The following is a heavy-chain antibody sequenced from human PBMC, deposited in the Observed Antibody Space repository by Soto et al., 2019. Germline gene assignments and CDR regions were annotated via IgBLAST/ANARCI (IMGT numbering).Heavy chain of an antibody. CDR1: GGSISSSSYY. CDR3: ARQSLGELSFRVNWFDP. Sequence: SETLSLTCTVSGGSISSSSYYWGWIRQPPGKGLEWIGSIYYSGSTYYNPSLESRVTISVDTSKNQFSLKLSSVTAADTAVYYCARQSLGELSFRVNWFDPWGQGTLVTVSS. J-gene: IGHJ5*02. V-gene: IGHV4-39*01. D-gene: IGHD3-16*02. CDR2: IYYSGST.